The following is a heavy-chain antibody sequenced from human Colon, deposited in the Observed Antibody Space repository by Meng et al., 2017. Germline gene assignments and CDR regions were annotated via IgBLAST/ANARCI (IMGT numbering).Heavy chain of an antibody. D-gene: IGHD2-21*02. CDR3: VRHNGDSDFDY. CDR1: GYSFRTYA. J-gene: IGHJ4*02. V-gene: IGHV7-4-1*02. CDR2: INMYTGDP. Sequence: QVQLVQSGSELKKPGASVKGSCKASGYSFRTYAINWVRQAPGQGLQWMGWINMYTGDPSYVEGFAGRFVFSLDISVSTAYLQISSLKAEDTAVYFCVRHNGDSDFDYWGQGTLFTVSS.